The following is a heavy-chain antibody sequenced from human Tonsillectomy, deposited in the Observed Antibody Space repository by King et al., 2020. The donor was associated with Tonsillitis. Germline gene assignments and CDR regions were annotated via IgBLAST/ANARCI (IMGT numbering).Heavy chain of an antibody. D-gene: IGHD2-2*01. Sequence: VQLVESGGGLVHPGRSLRLSCAASGFTFDDYGMHWVRQAPGKGLEWVSGICWNIGSIGYADSVKGRFTTSRDNAKNFLYLQMNSLRAEDTALYYCAKDRTVLPESGMDVWGQGTTVTVSS. V-gene: IGHV3-9*01. CDR2: ICWNIGSI. CDR1: GFTFDDYG. J-gene: IGHJ6*02. CDR3: AKDRTVLPESGMDV.